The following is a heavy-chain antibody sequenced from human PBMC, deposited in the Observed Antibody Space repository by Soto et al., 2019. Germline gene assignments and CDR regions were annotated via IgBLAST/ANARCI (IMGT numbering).Heavy chain of an antibody. CDR2: INHSGST. J-gene: IGHJ4*02. D-gene: IGHD6-13*01. V-gene: IGHV4-34*09. CDR1: GGSFCGYY. Sequence: PSETLSLTCAVYGGSFCGYYWSWIRQPPGKGLEWIGEINHSGSTNYNPSLKSRVTISVDTSKNQFSLKLSSVTAADTAVYYCAREQAAAGTGLIDYWGQGTLVTVSS. CDR3: AREQAAAGTGLIDY.